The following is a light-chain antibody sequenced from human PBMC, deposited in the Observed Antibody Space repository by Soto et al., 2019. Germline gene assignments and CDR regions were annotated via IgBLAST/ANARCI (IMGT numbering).Light chain of an antibody. CDR2: GAS. CDR1: QSVSSSY. J-gene: IGKJ1*01. Sequence: EIVLTQSPGTLSLSPGERATLSCRASQSVSSSYLAWYQQKPGQAPRLLIYGASSRATGIPDRFSGSGSGTDFTLTISRLEPEDFAVYYCQKYGRSRTLGQGTKVDIK. V-gene: IGKV3-20*01. CDR3: QKYGRSRT.